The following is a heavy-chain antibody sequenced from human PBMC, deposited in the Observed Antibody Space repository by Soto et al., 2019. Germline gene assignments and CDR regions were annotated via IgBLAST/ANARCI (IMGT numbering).Heavy chain of an antibody. CDR2: ISYDGSNK. V-gene: IGHV3-30-3*01. J-gene: IGHJ5*02. CDR1: GFTFSSYA. CDR3: AIIAAVPFDP. D-gene: IGHD6-13*01. Sequence: QVQLVESGGGVVQPGRSLRLSCAASGFTFSSYAMHWVRQAPGKGLEWVAVISYDGSNKYYADSVKGRFTISRDNSKNTLYLQMNSLRAEDTAVYYCAIIAAVPFDPGGQGTLVTVSS.